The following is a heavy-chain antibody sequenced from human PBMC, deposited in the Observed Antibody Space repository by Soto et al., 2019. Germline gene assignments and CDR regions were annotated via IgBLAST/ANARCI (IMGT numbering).Heavy chain of an antibody. D-gene: IGHD3-16*02. Sequence: QVQLVQSGAEVKKPGASVQVSCKASGLAFPIDDIIWVRQTIGQGLEFMGWMNPSGRNTGYAQKFQGRATFTWNTPTSTAYMDLSGLRSEDTAVYYCARYRTKVPVAFDVWGQGTMVIVSS. V-gene: IGHV1-8*01. CDR1: GLAFPIDD. CDR3: ARYRTKVPVAFDV. CDR2: MNPSGRNT. J-gene: IGHJ3*01.